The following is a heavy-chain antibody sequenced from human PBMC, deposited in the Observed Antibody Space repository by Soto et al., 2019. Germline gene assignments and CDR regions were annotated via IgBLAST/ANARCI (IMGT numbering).Heavy chain of an antibody. V-gene: IGHV3-30-3*01. D-gene: IGHD3-22*01. CDR3: ARDPTPYDSSGYCNYFDC. Sequence: QVQLVESGGGVVQPGRSLRLSCAASGFTFSSYAMHWVRQAPGKGLEWVAVISYDGSNKYYADSVKGRFTISRDNSKNTLYLQMNSLRAEDTAVYYCARDPTPYDSSGYCNYFDCWGQGTLVTVSS. J-gene: IGHJ4*02. CDR2: ISYDGSNK. CDR1: GFTFSSYA.